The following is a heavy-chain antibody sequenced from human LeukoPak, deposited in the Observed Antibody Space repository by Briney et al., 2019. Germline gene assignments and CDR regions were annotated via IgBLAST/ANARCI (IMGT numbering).Heavy chain of an antibody. CDR3: ARWEGYCSSTSCIDAFDI. D-gene: IGHD2-2*01. CDR2: INPSDDST. Sequence: ASVKVSCKASGYTFTTYYMHWVRQAPGQGLEWMGIINPSDDSTTYAQKFQGRVTITTDESTSTAYMELSRLRSDDTAAYYCARWEGYCSSTSCIDAFDIWGQGTMVTVSS. CDR1: GYTFTTYY. J-gene: IGHJ3*02. V-gene: IGHV1-46*01.